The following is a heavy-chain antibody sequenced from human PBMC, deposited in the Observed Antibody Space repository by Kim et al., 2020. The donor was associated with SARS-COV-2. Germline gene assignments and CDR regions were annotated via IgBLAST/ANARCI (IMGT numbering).Heavy chain of an antibody. CDR3: ARGLLWFGEFTYGMDV. Sequence: GGSLRLSCAASGFTFSSYDLRWVRQATGKGLEWVSAIGTAGDTYYQASVKGRFTISRENAKNSLYLQLNSLRAGDTAVYYCARGLLWFGEFTYGMDVWGQGTTVTVSS. J-gene: IGHJ6*02. CDR2: IGTAGDT. V-gene: IGHV3-13*01. D-gene: IGHD3-10*01. CDR1: GFTFSSYD.